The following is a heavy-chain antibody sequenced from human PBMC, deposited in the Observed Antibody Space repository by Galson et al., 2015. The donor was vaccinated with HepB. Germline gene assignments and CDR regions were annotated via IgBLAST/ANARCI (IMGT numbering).Heavy chain of an antibody. D-gene: IGHD3-9*01. V-gene: IGHV5-10-1*01. CDR1: GYSFTSYW. CDR3: ARLAYYDILTGYRALIDP. J-gene: IGHJ5*02. Sequence: QSGAEVKKPGESLRISCKGSGYSFTSYWISWVRQMPGKGLEWMGRIDPSDSYTNYSPSFQGHVTISADKSISTAYLQWSSLKASDTAMYYCARLAYYDILTGYRALIDPWGQGTLVTVSS. CDR2: IDPSDSYT.